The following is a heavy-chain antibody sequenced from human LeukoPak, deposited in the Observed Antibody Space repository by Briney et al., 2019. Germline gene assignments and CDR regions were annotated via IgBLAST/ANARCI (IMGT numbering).Heavy chain of an antibody. CDR2: ISGGGAYT. V-gene: IGHV3-23*01. CDR1: GFTFSSYA. Sequence: GGSLRLSCAASGFTFSSYAMSWVRQAPGKGLEWVSSISGGGAYTYYADSVKGRFTISRDNSKNALFLQLSSLRVEDTAVYYCARVRCSPTSCAPNWFDPWSQGTLVTVSS. CDR3: ARVRCSPTSCAPNWFDP. D-gene: IGHD2-2*01. J-gene: IGHJ5*02.